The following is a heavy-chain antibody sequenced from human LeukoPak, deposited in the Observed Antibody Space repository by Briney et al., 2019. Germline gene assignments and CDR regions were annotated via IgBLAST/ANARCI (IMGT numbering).Heavy chain of an antibody. CDR1: GFTFSDYY. Sequence: PGGSLRLSCAASGFTFSDYYMSWIRQAPGKGLERVSYISSSGSTIYYGDSVKGRFTISRDNAKNSLYLQMNSLRAEDTAVYYCARVGSGYDRYYYYYMDVWGKGTTVTVSS. J-gene: IGHJ6*03. CDR3: ARVGSGYDRYYYYYMDV. V-gene: IGHV3-11*01. CDR2: ISSSGSTI. D-gene: IGHD5-12*01.